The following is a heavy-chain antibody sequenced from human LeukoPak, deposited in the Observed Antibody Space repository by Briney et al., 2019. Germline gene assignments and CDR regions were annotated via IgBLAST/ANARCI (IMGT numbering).Heavy chain of an antibody. D-gene: IGHD4-23*01. CDR2: INSDGSST. CDR3: ATLSTVVTLTGGY. CDR1: GFTFSSYW. V-gene: IGHV3-74*01. J-gene: IGHJ4*02. Sequence: PGGSLRLSCAASGFTFSSYWMHWVRQAPGKGLVWVSRINSDGSSTSYADSVKGRFTISRDNSKNTLYLQMNSLRAEDTAVYYCATLSTVVTLTGGYWGQGTLVTVSS.